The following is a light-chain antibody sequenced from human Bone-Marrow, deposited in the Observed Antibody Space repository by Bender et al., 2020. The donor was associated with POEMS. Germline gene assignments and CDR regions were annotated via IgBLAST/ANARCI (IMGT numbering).Light chain of an antibody. CDR2: EVT. CDR1: NNDVGPYKY. J-gene: IGLJ1*01. Sequence: QSALTQPASVSGSPGQTITISCTGSNNDVGPYKYVSWYQQQPGKAPTLMIYEVTKRPSGVSNRFSGSKSANTASLTISGLQAEDEADYYCFSYAGGEYVFGTGTMVTVL. V-gene: IGLV2-23*02. CDR3: FSYAGGEYV.